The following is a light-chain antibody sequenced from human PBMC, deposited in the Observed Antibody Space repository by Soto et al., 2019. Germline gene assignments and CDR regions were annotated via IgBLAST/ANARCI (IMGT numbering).Light chain of an antibody. CDR3: QQRSSRNT. CDR1: QSVGSIY. CDR2: GAS. Sequence: DIVLTQSPGTLSLSPGERATLSCRASQSVGSIYLAWYQQKPGQAPRLLIHGASNRASGIPDRFSGSGSGTDFTLTISRLEPEDFAVYYCQQRSSRNTFGQGTKLEIK. V-gene: IGKV3D-20*02. J-gene: IGKJ2*01.